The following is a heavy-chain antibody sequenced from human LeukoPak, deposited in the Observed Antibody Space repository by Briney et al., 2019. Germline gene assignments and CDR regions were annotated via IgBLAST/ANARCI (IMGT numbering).Heavy chain of an antibody. V-gene: IGHV1-18*01. CDR2: ISAYNGNT. D-gene: IGHD3-22*01. J-gene: IGHJ4*02. CDR3: ARDLQYYYDSSGYYDY. Sequence: ASVKVSCKASGYTFTSYGISWVRQAPGQGLEWMGWISAYNGNTNYAQKLQGRVTMTTDTSTSTAYMELRCLRSDDTAVYYCARDLQYYYDSSGYYDYWGQGTLVTVSS. CDR1: GYTFTSYG.